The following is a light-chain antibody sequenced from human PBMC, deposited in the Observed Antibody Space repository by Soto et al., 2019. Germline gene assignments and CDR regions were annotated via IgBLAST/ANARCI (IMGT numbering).Light chain of an antibody. J-gene: IGKJ4*01. CDR2: DAS. CDR3: QQRTNWPLT. CDR1: QSVSRY. Sequence: EIVLTQSPATLSLSPGERATLSCRASQSVSRYLAWYQQRPGQAPRLLIYDASNRATGVPARLSGTGSGTDFTLTISSLEPEDFAVYYCQQRTNWPLTFGGGTKVDIK. V-gene: IGKV3-11*01.